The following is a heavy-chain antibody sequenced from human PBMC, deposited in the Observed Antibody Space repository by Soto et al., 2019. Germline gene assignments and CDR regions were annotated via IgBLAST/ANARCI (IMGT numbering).Heavy chain of an antibody. V-gene: IGHV3-66*01. CDR2: IYSGGST. CDR1: GFTFSSNY. Sequence: GGSLRLSCAASGFTFSSNYMSWVRQAPGKGLEWVSVIYSGGSTYYADSVKGRFTISRDNSKNTLYLQMNSLRAEDTAVYYCAVSARPHYYYYMDVWGKGTTVTVSS. D-gene: IGHD6-6*01. CDR3: AVSARPHYYYYMDV. J-gene: IGHJ6*03.